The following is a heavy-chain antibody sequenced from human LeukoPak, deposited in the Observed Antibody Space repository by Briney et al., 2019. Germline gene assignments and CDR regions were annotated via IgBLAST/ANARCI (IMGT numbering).Heavy chain of an antibody. V-gene: IGHV4-4*07. Sequence: PSETLSLTCTVSGGSISSYHWSWIRQPAGKGLEWIGRLYTSGGTNYNPSLKSRVSMSVDTSKSQFSLELNSVTAADTAVYYCARRGSYANDAFHIWGQGTMVTVSS. CDR3: ARRGSYANDAFHI. D-gene: IGHD1-26*01. J-gene: IGHJ3*02. CDR2: LYTSGGT. CDR1: GGSISSYH.